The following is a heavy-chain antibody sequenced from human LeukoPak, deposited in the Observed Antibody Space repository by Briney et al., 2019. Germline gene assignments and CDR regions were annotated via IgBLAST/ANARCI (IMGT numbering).Heavy chain of an antibody. V-gene: IGHV4-4*02. CDR2: VSLAGQT. CDR3: SRESGAFCPFGY. D-gene: IGHD1-26*01. J-gene: IGHJ4*02. CDR1: GGSISNTNW. Sequence: SGTLSLTCDVSGGSISNTNWWSWVRQPPGQGLERIGEVSLAGQTNYNPSLNGRVTMSLDESSNQLSLKLTSVTAADTAIYYCSRESGAFCPFGYWGQGTLVIVPS.